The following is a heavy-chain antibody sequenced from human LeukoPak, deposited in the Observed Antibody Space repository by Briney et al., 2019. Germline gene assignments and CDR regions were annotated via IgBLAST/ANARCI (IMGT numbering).Heavy chain of an antibody. V-gene: IGHV3-23*01. CDR2: ITGSGYDT. Sequence: GGSLRLSCAASGFXFSSFAMSWVRQAPGKGLEWLSVITGSGYDTNSADSVKGRFTISRDNAKNTLYLQMNSLRAEDTAVYYCARGTAMDYWGQGTLVTVSS. D-gene: IGHD1-14*01. CDR1: GFXFSSFA. CDR3: ARGTAMDY. J-gene: IGHJ4*02.